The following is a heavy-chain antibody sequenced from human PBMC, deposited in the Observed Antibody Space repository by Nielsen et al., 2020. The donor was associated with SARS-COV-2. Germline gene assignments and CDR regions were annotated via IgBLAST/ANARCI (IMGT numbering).Heavy chain of an antibody. D-gene: IGHD2-2*02. J-gene: IGHJ6*03. V-gene: IGHV4-4*02. CDR2: VSHSGST. Sequence: SGTLSLTCAVSGGSVSSNDWWTWVRQSPGKGLEWIGEVSHSGSTNYSPSLKSRVTLSMDKSRRQFSLRLASVSAADTAVYFCARGHLVVVPSPILGLGPFFYSFYLDVWGKGTTDIVSS. CDR3: ARGHLVVVPSPILGLGPFFYSFYLDV. CDR1: GGSVSSNDW.